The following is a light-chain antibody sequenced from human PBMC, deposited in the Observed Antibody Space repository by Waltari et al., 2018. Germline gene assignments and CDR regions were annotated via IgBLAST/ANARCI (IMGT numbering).Light chain of an antibody. Sequence: DIVMTQSPLSLPVTPGEPASISCRSSQSLLHSSGNTFLDWYVQKPGQAPQLLFCLVSNRAAGGPERVSGSESGREVKLKNSRGEAEDVGRDYCMKARQRPWTFGHGTTVEIE. CDR2: LVS. V-gene: IGKV2-28*01. CDR1: QSLLHSSGNTF. CDR3: MKARQRPWT. J-gene: IGKJ1*01.